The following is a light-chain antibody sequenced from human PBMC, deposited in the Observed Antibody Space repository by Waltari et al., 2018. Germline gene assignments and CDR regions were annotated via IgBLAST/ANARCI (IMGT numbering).Light chain of an antibody. CDR2: SAS. J-gene: IGKJ1*01. V-gene: IGKV3-11*01. Sequence: CRTRQVVSRYLSLYQQQPGQAPRLLIYSASNRATGIPARFSGSGSGTDFTLTISSLEPEDFAVYYCQQRSNWPRTFGQGTKVEIK. CDR3: QQRSNWPRT. CDR1: QVVSRY.